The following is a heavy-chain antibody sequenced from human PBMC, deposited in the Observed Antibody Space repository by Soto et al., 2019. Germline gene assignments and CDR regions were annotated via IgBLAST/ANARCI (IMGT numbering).Heavy chain of an antibody. CDR2: IYWDDDE. D-gene: IGHD1-1*01. Sequence: GSGPTLVNPTQTLTLTCTFSGFSLSTSGVGVGWIRQPPGKALEWLALIYWDDDERYSPSLRIRLTITKDTSKNQVVLTMTNMDTVDTGTYYCAHGRYNIDTDAFDFWGQGARVTVAS. V-gene: IGHV2-5*02. CDR1: GFSLSTSGVG. J-gene: IGHJ3*01. CDR3: AHGRYNIDTDAFDF.